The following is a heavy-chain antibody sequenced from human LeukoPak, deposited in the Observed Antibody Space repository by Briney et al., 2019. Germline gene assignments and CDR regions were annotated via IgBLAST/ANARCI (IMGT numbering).Heavy chain of an antibody. J-gene: IGHJ4*02. D-gene: IGHD2-21*01. CDR3: ARVGKYCGGDCYSVKY. V-gene: IGHV4-30-4*08. Sequence: PSETLSLTCTVSGGSISSGDYYWSWVRQPPGKGLEWIGYIYYSGSPYYNPSLKSRVTISVDTSKNQFSLKLSSVTAADTAVYYCARVGKYCGGDCYSVKYWGQGILVTVSS. CDR2: IYYSGSP. CDR1: GGSISSGDYY.